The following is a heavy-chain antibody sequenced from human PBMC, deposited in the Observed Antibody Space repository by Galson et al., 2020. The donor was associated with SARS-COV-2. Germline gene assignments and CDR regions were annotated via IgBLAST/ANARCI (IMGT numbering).Heavy chain of an antibody. J-gene: IGHJ6*02. V-gene: IGHV4-31*03. D-gene: IGHD3-3*01. CDR3: ARGLTSITMFGVVQKYGMDV. Sequence: ETSETLSLTCTVSGGSISSGGYYWSWIRQHPGKGLEWIGYIYYSGSTYYNPSLKSRVTISVDTSTNQFSLKLSSVTAADTAVYYCARGLTSITMFGVVQKYGMDVWGQGTTVTVSS. CDR1: GGSISSGGYY. CDR2: IYYSGST.